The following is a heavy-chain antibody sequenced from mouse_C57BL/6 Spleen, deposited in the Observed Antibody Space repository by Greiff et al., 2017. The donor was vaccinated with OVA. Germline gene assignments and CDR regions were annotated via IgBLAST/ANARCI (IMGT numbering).Heavy chain of an antibody. J-gene: IGHJ3*01. CDR2: IHPNSGST. Sequence: VQLQQPGAELVKPGASVKLSCKASGYTFTSYWMHWVKQRPGQGLEWIGMIHPNSGSTNYNEKFTSKATLTVDKSSSTAYMQLSSLTSEDTAVYYCASLFAYWGQGTLVTVSA. V-gene: IGHV1-64*01. CDR1: GYTFTSYW. CDR3: ASLFAY.